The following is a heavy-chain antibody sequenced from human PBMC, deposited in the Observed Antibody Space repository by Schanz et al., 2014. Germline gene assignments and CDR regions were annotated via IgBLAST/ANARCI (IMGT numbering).Heavy chain of an antibody. CDR1: GYFFSSYG. CDR3: TTETIAMAGTFSI. V-gene: IGHV7-4-1*02. J-gene: IGHJ4*02. D-gene: IGHD6-19*01. CDR2: INTNTGNP. Sequence: QVQLVQSEAAVKKPGASVKVSCKASGYFFSSYGISWVRQAPGQGLEWVGWINTNTGNPTYAQGFTGRFVFSLDTSVSTAYLQISSLKAEDTAAYYCTTETIAMAGTFSIWGQGTLVTVSS.